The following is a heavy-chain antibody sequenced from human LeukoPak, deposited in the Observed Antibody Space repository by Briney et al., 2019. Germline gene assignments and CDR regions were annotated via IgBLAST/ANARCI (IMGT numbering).Heavy chain of an antibody. J-gene: IGHJ4*02. CDR3: ASALAAAVYY. CDR1: GGSINSSSYY. V-gene: IGHV4-39*07. Sequence: PSETLSLTCTVSGGSINSSSYYWGWIRQPPGKGLEWIGSIYYSGSTYYNPSLKSRVTIPVDSSKNQFSLQLSSVTAADTAVYYCASALAAAVYYWGQGTLVTVSS. D-gene: IGHD6-13*01. CDR2: IYYSGST.